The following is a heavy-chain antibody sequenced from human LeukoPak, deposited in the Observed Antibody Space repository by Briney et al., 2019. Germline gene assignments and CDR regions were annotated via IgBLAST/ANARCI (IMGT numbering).Heavy chain of an antibody. D-gene: IGHD3-10*01. Sequence: WGSLSLTCAASGFTFSSYSMNWVRQAPGKGLEWVSSISSSSSYIYYADSVKGRFTISRDNAKNSLYLQMNSLRDEDTAVYYCAAVGEFDYWGRGPLFTVSS. J-gene: IGHJ4*02. CDR3: AAVGEFDY. CDR1: GFTFSSYS. CDR2: ISSSSSYI. V-gene: IGHV3-21*01.